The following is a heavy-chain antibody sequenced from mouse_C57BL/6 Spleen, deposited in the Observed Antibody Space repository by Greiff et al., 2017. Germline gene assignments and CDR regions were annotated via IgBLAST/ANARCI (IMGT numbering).Heavy chain of an antibody. CDR2: ISSGSSTI. V-gene: IGHV5-17*01. CDR1: GFTFSDYG. CDR3: ARNWYYYAIDY. D-gene: IGHD4-1*01. Sequence: EVKVVESGGGLVKPGGSLKLSCAASGFTFSDYGMHWVRQAPEKGLEWVAYISSGSSTIYYADTVEGRFTISRYNAKNTLFLQMTSLRSEDTAMYYCARNWYYYAIDYWGQGTSVTVSS. J-gene: IGHJ4*01.